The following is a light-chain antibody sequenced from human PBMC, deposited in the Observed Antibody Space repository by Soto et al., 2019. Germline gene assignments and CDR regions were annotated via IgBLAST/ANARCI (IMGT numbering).Light chain of an antibody. CDR3: QQYNSYPHT. Sequence: DIQMTQSPSTLSASVGDRVTITCRASQSIGSWLAWYQQKPGKAPKLLIYKASSLESGVASSFSGSGSGTEFTLTISSLQPDDFATYYCQQYNSYPHTFGQGTKLEIK. CDR1: QSIGSW. V-gene: IGKV1-5*03. CDR2: KAS. J-gene: IGKJ2*01.